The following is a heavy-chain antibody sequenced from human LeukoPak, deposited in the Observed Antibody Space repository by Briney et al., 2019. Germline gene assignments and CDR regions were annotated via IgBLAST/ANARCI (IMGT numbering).Heavy chain of an antibody. CDR3: ARAVLNWFDP. D-gene: IGHD1-1*01. CDR1: GFTVSSSY. CDR2: IYSGGST. Sequence: GGSLRLSCAASGFTVSSSYMSWVRQAPGKGLEWVSVIYSGGSTYYADSVKGRFTISRDNSKNTLYLQMNSLRAEDTAVYYCARAVLNWFDPWGQGTLVTVSS. J-gene: IGHJ5*02. V-gene: IGHV3-53*01.